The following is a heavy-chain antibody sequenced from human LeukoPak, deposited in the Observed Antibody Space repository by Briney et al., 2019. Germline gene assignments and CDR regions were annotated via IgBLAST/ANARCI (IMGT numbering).Heavy chain of an antibody. CDR3: ARLAGSYVGAFDY. D-gene: IGHD1-26*01. CDR2: IDPSGGST. J-gene: IGHJ4*02. V-gene: IGHV1-46*01. CDR1: GYPFAKYY. Sequence: ASVKVSCKAFGYPFAKYYIHWVRQAPGQGLEWMGIIDPSGGSTSYAQKFQGRVTMTRDMSTSTVYMELSALRSEDTAVYYCARLAGSYVGAFDYWGQGTLVTVSS.